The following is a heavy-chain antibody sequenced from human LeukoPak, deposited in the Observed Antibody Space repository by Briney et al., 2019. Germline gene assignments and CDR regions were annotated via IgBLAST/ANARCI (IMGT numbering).Heavy chain of an antibody. V-gene: IGHV4-4*02. CDR3: SRESGAFSPFGY. CDR1: GGSISSTNW. Sequence: PSETLSLTCGVSGGSISSTNWWSWVRQPPGQGLEWIGEISLSGVTNYNPSLKSRVTMSLDRSKNHLSLTLTSVAAAATAVYYCSRESGAFSPFGYWGQGTLVTVSS. J-gene: IGHJ4*02. D-gene: IGHD1-26*01. CDR2: ISLSGVT.